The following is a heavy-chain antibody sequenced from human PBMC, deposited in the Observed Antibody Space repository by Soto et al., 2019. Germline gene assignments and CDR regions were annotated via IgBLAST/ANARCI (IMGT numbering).Heavy chain of an antibody. D-gene: IGHD2-21*02. CDR3: ARVCGGDCHYGMDV. J-gene: IGHJ6*02. CDR1: GGSISSGGYY. V-gene: IGHV4-31*03. Sequence: QVQLQESGPGLVKPSQTLSLTCTVSGGSISSGGYYWTWIRQHPGKGLEWIGYIYYSGSTYYNPSLKSRVTISVDTSKNPFSLKLSSVTAADTAVYYCARVCGGDCHYGMDVCGQGTTVTVSS. CDR2: IYYSGST.